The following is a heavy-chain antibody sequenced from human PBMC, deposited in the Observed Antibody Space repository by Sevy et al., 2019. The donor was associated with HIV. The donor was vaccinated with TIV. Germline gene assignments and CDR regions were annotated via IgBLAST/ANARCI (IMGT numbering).Heavy chain of an antibody. CDR1: GFIFSNYW. D-gene: IGHD6-19*01. V-gene: IGHV3-7*03. CDR2: IQRDGSDK. J-gene: IGHJ5*02. Sequence: GGSLRLSCAASGFIFSNYWMTWVRQSPGKGLEWVASIQRDGSDKYYVDSVKGRFTISRDNAKNSLYLQMNNLRVDDTALYYCARDAAVAGANWFDPWGLGTLVTVSS. CDR3: ARDAAVAGANWFDP.